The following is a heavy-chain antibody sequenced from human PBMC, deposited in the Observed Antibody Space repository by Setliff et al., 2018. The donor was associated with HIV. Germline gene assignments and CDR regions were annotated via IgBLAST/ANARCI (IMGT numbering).Heavy chain of an antibody. V-gene: IGHV4-39*01. D-gene: IGHD1-26*01. CDR2: IYYSGST. CDR1: GGSISSSSYY. J-gene: IGHJ6*03. Sequence: KTSETLSLTCTVSGGSISSSSYYWGWIRQPPGKGLEWIGSIYYSGSTYSNPSLKSRVTISADTSKNQISLKLNSVTAADTAVYYCARGIGPLPNWENFYYSMDVWGKGTTVTVSS. CDR3: ARGIGPLPNWENFYYSMDV.